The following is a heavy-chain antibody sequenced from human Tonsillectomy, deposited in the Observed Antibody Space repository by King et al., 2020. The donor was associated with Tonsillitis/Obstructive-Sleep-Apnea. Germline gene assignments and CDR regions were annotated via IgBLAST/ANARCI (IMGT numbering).Heavy chain of an antibody. CDR3: ARDLISAATAIEAFDI. J-gene: IGHJ3*02. D-gene: IGHD6-25*01. CDR1: GYTFTNYG. V-gene: IGHV1-18*01. CDR2: ISAYNGDT. Sequence: QLVQSGAEVKKPGASVKVSCKASGYTFTNYGITWVRQAPGQGLEWMGWISAYNGDTNYSQKLQGRVTMTTDTSTSTAYMELRSLRSDDTAVYYCARDLISAATAIEAFDIWGQGAMVTVSS.